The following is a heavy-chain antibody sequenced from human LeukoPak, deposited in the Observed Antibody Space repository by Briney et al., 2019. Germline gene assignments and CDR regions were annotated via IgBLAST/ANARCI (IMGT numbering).Heavy chain of an antibody. J-gene: IGHJ6*02. V-gene: IGHV3-48*01. Sequence: PGGSLRLSCAASGFTFTIFGLNWVRQAPGKGPEWVSYIDARSGITYYADSVQGRFTLSRDNARESVFLQMDSLRVDDTAVYYCARDGIRIAVAGGVYYYYGMDVWGQGTTVTVSS. CDR2: IDARSGIT. D-gene: IGHD6-19*01. CDR3: ARDGIRIAVAGGVYYYYGMDV. CDR1: GFTFTIFG.